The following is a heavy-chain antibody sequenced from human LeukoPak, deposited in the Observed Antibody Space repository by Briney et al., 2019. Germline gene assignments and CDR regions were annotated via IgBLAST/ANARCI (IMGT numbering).Heavy chain of an antibody. Sequence: GASVKVSCKASGGTFSSYAISWVRQAPGQGLEWMGEIIPIFGTANYAQKFQGRVTITADESTSTAYMELSSLRSEDTAVYYCARAPVRGWNDEISGMDVWGQGTTVTVSS. V-gene: IGHV1-69*13. D-gene: IGHD1-1*01. CDR1: GGTFSSYA. CDR2: IIPIFGTA. J-gene: IGHJ6*02. CDR3: ARAPVRGWNDEISGMDV.